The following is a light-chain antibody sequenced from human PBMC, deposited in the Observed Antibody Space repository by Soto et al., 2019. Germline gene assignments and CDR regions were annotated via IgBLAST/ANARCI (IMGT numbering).Light chain of an antibody. CDR1: QSVSSY. Sequence: EIVLTQSPATLSLSPGERATLSCRASQSVSSYLAWYQQKPGQAPRLLIYDASNTATGIPARFSGSGPGTDFTLTISSLEPEDFAVYYCQQRSNWHPITVGQGTRLEI. J-gene: IGKJ5*01. CDR2: DAS. V-gene: IGKV3D-11*02. CDR3: QQRSNWHPIT.